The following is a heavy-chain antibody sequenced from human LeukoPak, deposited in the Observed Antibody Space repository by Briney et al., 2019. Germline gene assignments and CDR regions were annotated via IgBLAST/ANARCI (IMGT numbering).Heavy chain of an antibody. CDR3: AELGITMIGGV. CDR2: INSDGSSI. Sequence: QPGRSLRLSCAASGFTFSSYWMHWVRQTPGKGLMWVSRINSDGSSIGYADSVKGRFTISRDNAKNTLYLQMNSLRAEDTAVYYCAELGITMIGGVWGKGTTVTISS. CDR1: GFTFSSYW. J-gene: IGHJ6*04. D-gene: IGHD3-10*02. V-gene: IGHV3-74*01.